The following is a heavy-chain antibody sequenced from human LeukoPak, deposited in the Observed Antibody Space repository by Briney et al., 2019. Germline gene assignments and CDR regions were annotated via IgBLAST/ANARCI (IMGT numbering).Heavy chain of an antibody. Sequence: SETLSLTCTVSGGSISSGGYYWSWIRQHPGKGLEWIGYIYYSGSTYYNPSLKSRVTISVDTSKNQFSLKLSSVTAADTAVYYCARERIGYCSSTSCYTARGLDYWGQGTLVTVSS. CDR1: GGSISSGGYY. D-gene: IGHD2-2*02. CDR3: ARERIGYCSSTSCYTARGLDY. CDR2: IYYSGST. J-gene: IGHJ4*02. V-gene: IGHV4-31*03.